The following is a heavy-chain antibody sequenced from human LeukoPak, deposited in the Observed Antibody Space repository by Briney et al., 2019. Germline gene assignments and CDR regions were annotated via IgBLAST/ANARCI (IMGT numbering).Heavy chain of an antibody. Sequence: PGGSLRLSCAASGFIFSSYEMNWVRQAPGKGLEWVSYISSSGTTIYYADSVKGRFTVSRDNAKNSLYLQMNSLGAEDTAVYYCAGLDYWGQGTLVTVSS. V-gene: IGHV3-48*03. CDR3: AGLDY. CDR1: GFIFSSYE. J-gene: IGHJ4*02. CDR2: ISSSGTTI.